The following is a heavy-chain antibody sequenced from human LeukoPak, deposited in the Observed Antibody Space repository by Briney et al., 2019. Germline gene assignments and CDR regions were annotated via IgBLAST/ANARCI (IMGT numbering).Heavy chain of an antibody. J-gene: IGHJ4*02. CDR2: IKQDGSEK. CDR3: ARSGWWMATNFDY. V-gene: IGHV3-7*01. D-gene: IGHD5-24*01. Sequence: GGSLRLSCAASGFTFSSYWMSWVRQAPGKGLEWVANIKQDGSEKYYVDSVEGRFTISRDNAKNSLYLQMNSLRAEDTAVYYRARSGWWMATNFDYWGQGTLVTVSS. CDR1: GFTFSSYW.